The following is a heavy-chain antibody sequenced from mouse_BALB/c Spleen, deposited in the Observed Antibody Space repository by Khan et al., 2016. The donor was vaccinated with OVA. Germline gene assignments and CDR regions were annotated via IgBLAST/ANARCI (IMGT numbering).Heavy chain of an antibody. CDR1: GYSITSDYA. CDR2: ISYSGST. V-gene: IGHV3-2*02. Sequence: EVQLQESGPGLVKPSQSLSLTCTVTGYSITSDYAWTWIRQFPGDKLEWMGYISYSGSTSYHPSLKSRISITRDTSKNRFFLQLNSVTTEDTATYYCAVIRFYDRYSFFDYWGQGTTLTVSS. D-gene: IGHD2-14*01. CDR3: AVIRFYDRYSFFDY. J-gene: IGHJ2*01.